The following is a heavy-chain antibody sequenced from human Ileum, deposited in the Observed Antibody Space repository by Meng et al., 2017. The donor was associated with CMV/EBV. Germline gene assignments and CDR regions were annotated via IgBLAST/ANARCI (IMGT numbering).Heavy chain of an antibody. CDR3: AGSTVSRDSGMDV. J-gene: IGHJ6*02. CDR2: IKEDGSEK. D-gene: IGHD4-17*01. Sequence: RFTFSRYWMSWVRQAPGKGLEWVANIKEDGSEKYYVDSVKGRFTISRDNAQNSVHLQMRSLRVEDTAVYYCAGSTVSRDSGMDVWGQGATVTVSS. CDR1: RFTFSRYW. V-gene: IGHV3-7*01.